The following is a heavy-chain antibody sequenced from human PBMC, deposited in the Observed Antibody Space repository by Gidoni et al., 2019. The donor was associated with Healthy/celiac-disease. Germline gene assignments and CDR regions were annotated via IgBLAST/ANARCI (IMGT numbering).Heavy chain of an antibody. D-gene: IGHD2-2*02. V-gene: IGHV1-18*04. J-gene: IGHJ6*02. CDR1: GYTFTSYG. Sequence: QVQLVQSGAEVKKPGASVKVSCKASGYTFTSYGISWVRPAPGQGLEWMGWISAYNGNTNYAQKLQGRVTMTTDTSTSTAYMELRSLRSDDTAVYYCATDIVVVPAAIGGWYYYYGMDVWGQGTTVTVSS. CDR3: ATDIVVVPAAIGGWYYYYGMDV. CDR2: ISAYNGNT.